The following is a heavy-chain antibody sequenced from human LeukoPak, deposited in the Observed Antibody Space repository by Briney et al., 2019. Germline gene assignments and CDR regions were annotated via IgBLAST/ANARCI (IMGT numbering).Heavy chain of an antibody. J-gene: IGHJ4*02. Sequence: SVKVSCKTSGYTFTAHYMHWVRQAPRQGLEWMGWINPNNGGTNYERNFQGRVTMTRDTSSNTAYMEVKRLTDDCATQGGTRTMVTFENWGQRT. CDR2: INPNNGGT. CDR3: RTMVTFEN. CDR1: GYTFTAHY. D-gene: IGHD1-14*01. V-gene: IGHV1-2*02.